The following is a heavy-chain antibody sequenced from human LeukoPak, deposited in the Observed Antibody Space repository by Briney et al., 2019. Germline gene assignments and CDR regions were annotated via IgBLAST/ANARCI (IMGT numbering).Heavy chain of an antibody. CDR1: GFTVSSNS. D-gene: IGHD5-18*01. V-gene: IGHV3-66*01. CDR3: ARDRGLSYGNDYFDY. Sequence: GGSLRLSCTVSGFTVSSNSMSWVRQALGKGLEWVSLIYSGGATNYADSVRGRFTISRGNSMDTVYLQMNSLRAEDTAIYYCARDRGLSYGNDYFDYWGQGTLVTVSS. J-gene: IGHJ4*02. CDR2: IYSGGAT.